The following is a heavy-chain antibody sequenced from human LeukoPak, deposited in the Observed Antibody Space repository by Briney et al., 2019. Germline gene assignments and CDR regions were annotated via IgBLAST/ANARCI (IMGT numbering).Heavy chain of an antibody. Sequence: GGSLRLSCAASGFTFSSYAMSWVRQAPGKGLEWVSSISSSSSYIYYADSEKGRFTISRDNAKNSLYLQMNSLRAEDTAVYYCARVGSGLDAFDIWGQGTMVTVSS. J-gene: IGHJ3*02. CDR2: ISSSSSYI. CDR3: ARVGSGLDAFDI. CDR1: GFTFSSYA. D-gene: IGHD6-19*01. V-gene: IGHV3-21*01.